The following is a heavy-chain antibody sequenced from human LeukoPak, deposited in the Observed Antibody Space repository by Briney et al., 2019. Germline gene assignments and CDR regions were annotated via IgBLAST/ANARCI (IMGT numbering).Heavy chain of an antibody. CDR2: IAAYNGNT. CDR1: GYTFTKYA. J-gene: IGHJ3*02. D-gene: IGHD4-17*01. CDR3: ARLPRVTVTTIRSAFDI. V-gene: IGHV1-18*01. Sequence: ASVRVSCNASGYTFTKYAVSWVRQAPGQGLEWIGWIAAYNGNTNYAQRLQGRVSMTTDTPTNTAYMELRNLISDDTAVYYCARLPRVTVTTIRSAFDIWAKGHWSPSL.